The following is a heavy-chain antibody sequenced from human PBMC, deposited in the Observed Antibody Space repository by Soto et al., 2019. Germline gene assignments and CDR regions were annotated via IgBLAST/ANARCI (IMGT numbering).Heavy chain of an antibody. J-gene: IGHJ4*02. D-gene: IGHD1-7*01. Sequence: QVQLQESGPGLVKPSETLSLTCTVSGGSISSYYWSWIRQPPGKGLEWIGYIYYSGSTNYNPSLXGXSXLXXATSKNPFSLKLSSVTATDTAVYYCARRYGTTFAYWGQGTLVTVSS. CDR2: IYYSGST. CDR1: GGSISSYY. CDR3: ARRYGTTFAY. V-gene: IGHV4-59*01.